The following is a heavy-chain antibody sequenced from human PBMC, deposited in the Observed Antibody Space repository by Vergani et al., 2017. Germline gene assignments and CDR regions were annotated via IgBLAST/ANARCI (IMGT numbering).Heavy chain of an antibody. CDR2: IYWNDDK. J-gene: IGHJ6*03. Sequence: QITLKESGPTLVKPTQTLTLTCTFSGFSLSTIGVGVGWIRQPPGKALEWLALIYWNDDKRYSPSLKSRLTISKDTSKNQVVLTMTNMDPVDTATYYCARGPKQYCSSTSCYTIRYYYYYMDVWGKGTTVTVSS. V-gene: IGHV2-5*01. D-gene: IGHD2-2*02. CDR3: ARGPKQYCSSTSCYTIRYYYYYMDV. CDR1: GFSLSTIGVG.